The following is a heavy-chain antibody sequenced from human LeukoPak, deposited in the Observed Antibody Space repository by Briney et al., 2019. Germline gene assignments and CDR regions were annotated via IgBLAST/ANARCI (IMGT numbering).Heavy chain of an antibody. CDR2: IIPLLNIT. CDR3: ARGSYYGSGSATDAFDI. Sequence: GSSVKVSCKASGGTYSIYTINWVRQAPGQGLEWMGRIIPLLNITKYSQNFQGRVTITADKSTSTAAMELSSLKSEDTAVYYCARGSYYGSGSATDAFDIWGQGTMVTISS. J-gene: IGHJ3*02. CDR1: GGTYSIYT. V-gene: IGHV1-69*02. D-gene: IGHD3-10*01.